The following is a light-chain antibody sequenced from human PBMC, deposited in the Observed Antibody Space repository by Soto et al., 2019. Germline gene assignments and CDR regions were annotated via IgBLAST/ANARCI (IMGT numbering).Light chain of an antibody. CDR2: DVS. V-gene: IGLV2-11*01. Sequence: QSALTQPRSVSGSPGQSVIISCTGTSSDVGGYKYVSWYQQHPGKAPKLVIYDVSERPSGVPDRFSGSKSGSTASLTISGLQAEVEADYHCCSYAGSSVWVFGGGTKLTVL. CDR3: CSYAGSSVWV. CDR1: SSDVGGYKY. J-gene: IGLJ3*02.